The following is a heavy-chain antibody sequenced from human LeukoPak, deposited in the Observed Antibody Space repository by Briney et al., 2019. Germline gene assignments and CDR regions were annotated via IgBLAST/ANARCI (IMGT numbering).Heavy chain of an antibody. CDR2: INPDGSQK. CDR3: AKLLGTATTYDS. J-gene: IGHJ4*02. V-gene: IGHV3-7*01. CDR1: GFTFSGNW. Sequence: GGSLTLSCAASGFTFSGNWMSWVRQAPGKGLEWVASINPDGSQKLYVDSVKGRLTISRDNTKSSLYLQMSSLGAEDTAMYYCAKLLGTATTYDSWGQGTRVTVSS. D-gene: IGHD5-24*01.